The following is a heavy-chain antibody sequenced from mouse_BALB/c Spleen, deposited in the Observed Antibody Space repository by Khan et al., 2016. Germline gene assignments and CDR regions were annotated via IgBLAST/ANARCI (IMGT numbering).Heavy chain of an antibody. D-gene: IGHD3-2*01. J-gene: IGHJ2*01. CDR2: ILPGSGST. Sequence: QVQLQQSCSSLLPPFSSFNISFNSPFYTFSSYWIEWVKQRPGHGLEWIGEILPGSGSTNYNEKFKGKATFTADTSSNTAYMQLSSLTSEDSAVYYCARDSSGDDYWGQGTTLTVSS. CDR1: FYTFSSYW. V-gene: IGHV1-9*01. CDR3: ARDSSGDDY.